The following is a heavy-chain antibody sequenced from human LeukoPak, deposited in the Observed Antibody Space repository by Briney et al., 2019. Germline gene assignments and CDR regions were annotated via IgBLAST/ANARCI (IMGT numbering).Heavy chain of an antibody. CDR2: IYTSGST. Sequence: PSETLSFTCTVSGGSISSGSYYWSWIRQPAGKGLEWIGRIYTSGSTNYNPSLKSRVTISVDTSKNQFSLKLSSVTAADTAVYYCAKDLEKTGYSYGQPNYYYYMDVWGKGTTVTVSS. CDR3: AKDLEKTGYSYGQPNYYYYMDV. D-gene: IGHD5-18*01. V-gene: IGHV4-61*02. CDR1: GGSISSGSYY. J-gene: IGHJ6*03.